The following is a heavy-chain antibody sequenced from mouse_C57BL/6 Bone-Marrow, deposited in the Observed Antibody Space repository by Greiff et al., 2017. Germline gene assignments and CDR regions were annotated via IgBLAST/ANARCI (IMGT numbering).Heavy chain of an antibody. D-gene: IGHD2-4*01. J-gene: IGHJ3*01. CDR2: ISNGGGST. CDR1: GFTFSDYY. V-gene: IGHV5-12*01. CDR3: ARPYYDYDGAWFAY. Sequence: EVMLVESGGGLVQPGGSLKLSCAASGFTFSDYYMYWVRQTPEKRLEWVAYISNGGGSTYYPDTVKGRFTISRDNAKNTLYLQMSRLKSEDTAMYYGARPYYDYDGAWFAYWGQGTLVTVSA.